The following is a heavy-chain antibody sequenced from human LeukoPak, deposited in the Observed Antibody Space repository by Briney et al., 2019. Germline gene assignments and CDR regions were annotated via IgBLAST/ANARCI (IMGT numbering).Heavy chain of an antibody. CDR2: INGDTGNT. V-gene: IGHV1-3*01. CDR3: ARSSNVPFDY. CDR1: GYTFSTYS. Sequence: ASVKVSCKVSGYTFSTYSIHWVRQAPAQRLEWMGWINGDTGNTMYSQKFQDRVTFTRDTGASTAYMEVSSLRSEDTALYYCARSSNVPFDYWGQGTLVTVSS. J-gene: IGHJ4*02.